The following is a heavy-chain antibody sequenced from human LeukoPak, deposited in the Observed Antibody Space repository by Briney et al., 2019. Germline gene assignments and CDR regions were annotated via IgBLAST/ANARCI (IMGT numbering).Heavy chain of an antibody. J-gene: IGHJ5*02. Sequence: PTETLSLTCAVYGGSFSGYYWSWIRQPPGKGLEWIGEINHSGSTNYNPSLKSRVTISVDTSKNQFSLKLSSVTAADTAVYYCARSPYGSGSYYRFGWFDPWGQGTLVTVSS. CDR2: INHSGST. V-gene: IGHV4-34*01. D-gene: IGHD3-10*01. CDR3: ARSPYGSGSYYRFGWFDP. CDR1: GGSFSGYY.